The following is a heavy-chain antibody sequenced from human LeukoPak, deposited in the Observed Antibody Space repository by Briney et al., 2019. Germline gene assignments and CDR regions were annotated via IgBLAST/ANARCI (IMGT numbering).Heavy chain of an antibody. V-gene: IGHV4-59*08. Sequence: ASETLSLTCTVSGGSISSYYWSWIRQPPGKGLEWIGYIYYSGSTNYNPSLKSRVTISVDTSKNQFSLKLSSVTAADTAVYYCAGWRDWFDPWGQGTLVTVSS. CDR2: IYYSGST. CDR3: AGWRDWFDP. CDR1: GGSISSYY. D-gene: IGHD6-19*01. J-gene: IGHJ5*02.